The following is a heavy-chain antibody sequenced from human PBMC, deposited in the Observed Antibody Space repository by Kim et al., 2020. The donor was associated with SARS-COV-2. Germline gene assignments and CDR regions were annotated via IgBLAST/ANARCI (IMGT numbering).Heavy chain of an antibody. CDR3: ARAMGITIFGVVIVNWFDP. CDR1: GGSISSGGYY. CDR2: IYYSGST. D-gene: IGHD3-3*01. Sequence: SETLFLTCTVSGGSISSGGYYWSWIRQHPGKGLEWIGYIYYSGSTYYNPSLKSRVTISVDTSKNQFSLKLSSVTAADTAVYYCARAMGITIFGVVIVNWFDPWGQGTLVTVSS. J-gene: IGHJ5*02. V-gene: IGHV4-31*03.